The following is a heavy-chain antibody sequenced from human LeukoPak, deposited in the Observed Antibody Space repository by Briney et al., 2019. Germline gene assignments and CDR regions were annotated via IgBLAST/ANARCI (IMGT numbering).Heavy chain of an antibody. CDR3: ATHDPSGYYVGNAFDI. CDR2: IYYSGST. CDR1: GGSISSYY. D-gene: IGHD3-22*01. J-gene: IGHJ3*02. Sequence: SETLSLTCTVSGGSISSYYWSWIRQPPGKGLEWIGYIYYSGSTNYNPSLKSRVTISVDTSKNQFSLKLSSVTAADTAVYYCATHDPSGYYVGNAFDIWGQGTMVTVSS. V-gene: IGHV4-59*01.